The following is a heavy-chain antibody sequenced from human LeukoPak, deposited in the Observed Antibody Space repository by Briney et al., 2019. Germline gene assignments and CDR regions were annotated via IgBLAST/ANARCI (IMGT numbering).Heavy chain of an antibody. CDR3: AKDRTAYYFDY. Sequence: GGSLRLSCAASGFRFSDYYMSWIRQAPGKGLEWVSYINPSGDTLYYADSVKGRVTISRDNAKNSLYLQMNSLRAEDTAVYYCAKDRTAYYFDYWGQGTLVTVSS. CDR2: INPSGDTL. V-gene: IGHV3-11*04. J-gene: IGHJ4*02. CDR1: GFRFSDYY. D-gene: IGHD1-14*01.